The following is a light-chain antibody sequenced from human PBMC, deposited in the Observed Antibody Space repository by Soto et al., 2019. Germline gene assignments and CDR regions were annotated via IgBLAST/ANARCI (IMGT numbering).Light chain of an antibody. CDR3: QQHDSSPVYT. Sequence: EIVLTQSPGTLSLSPGERATLSCRASKSVSSSYLAWYQQKPGQAPRLLIYGASSRDNGIPDRFSGSGSETDFTLTISRLEPEDFAVYYCQQHDSSPVYTFGQGTKLEIK. J-gene: IGKJ2*01. CDR2: GAS. V-gene: IGKV3-20*01. CDR1: KSVSSSY.